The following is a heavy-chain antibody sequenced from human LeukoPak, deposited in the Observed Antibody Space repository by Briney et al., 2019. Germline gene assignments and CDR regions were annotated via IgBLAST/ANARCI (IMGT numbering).Heavy chain of an antibody. J-gene: IGHJ4*02. CDR3: ARDSSLRWELLSFDY. D-gene: IGHD1-26*01. V-gene: IGHV4-4*07. CDR2: IYTSGST. CDR1: GGSISSYY. Sequence: SETLSLTCTVSGGSISSYYWSWIRQPAGKGLEWIGRIYTSGSTNYNPSLKSRVTMSVDTSKSQFSLKLSSVTAADTAVYYCARDSSLRWELLSFDYWGQGTLVTVSS.